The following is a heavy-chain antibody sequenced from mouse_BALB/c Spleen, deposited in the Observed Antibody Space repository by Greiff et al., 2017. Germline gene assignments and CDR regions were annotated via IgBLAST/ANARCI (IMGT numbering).Heavy chain of an antibody. CDR3: ARSRSDFDY. J-gene: IGHJ2*01. V-gene: IGHV5-17*02. CDR2: ISSGSSTI. CDR1: GFTFSSFG. Sequence: EVKLVESGGGLVQPGGSRKLSCAASGFTFSSFGMHWVRQAPEKGLEWVAYISSGSSTIYYADTVKGRFTISRDNPKNTLFLQMTSRRSEDTAMYYCARSRSDFDYWGQGTTLTVSS.